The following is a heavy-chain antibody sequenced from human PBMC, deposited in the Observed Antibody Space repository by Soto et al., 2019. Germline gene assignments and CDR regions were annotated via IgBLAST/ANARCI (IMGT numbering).Heavy chain of an antibody. Sequence: PSVTLSLTSTVSAGSTSSYCWRWIRQPQGKGLDWIGYIYYSGSTNYNPSLKSRVTISVDTSKNHFSLKLSSVTAADTAVYYCARDFWSGYHKWWFDPWGQGPLVTVPS. CDR3: ARDFWSGYHKWWFDP. J-gene: IGHJ5*02. D-gene: IGHD3-3*01. V-gene: IGHV4-59*01. CDR1: AGSTSSYC. CDR2: IYYSGST.